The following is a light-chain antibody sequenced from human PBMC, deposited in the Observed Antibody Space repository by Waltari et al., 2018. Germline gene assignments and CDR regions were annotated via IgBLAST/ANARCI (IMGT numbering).Light chain of an antibody. CDR3: QQRHEWPLT. J-gene: IGKJ5*01. CDR2: DAS. Sequence: ELMLTQSPGTLTLSPGEKATLSCRASQYIYNYLAWYQQKGGQAPRLVIDDASNRATGIPGRFSGSGYGTEFTLTISSLEPEDSAVHYCQQRHEWPLTFGQGTRLEIK. V-gene: IGKV3-11*01. CDR1: QYIYNY.